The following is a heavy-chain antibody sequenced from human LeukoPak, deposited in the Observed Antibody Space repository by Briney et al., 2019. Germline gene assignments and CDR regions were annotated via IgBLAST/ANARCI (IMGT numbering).Heavy chain of an antibody. CDR2: IISGGGDT. D-gene: IGHD6-6*01. CDR3: AKAEGSTLFYYGVDV. J-gene: IGHJ6*02. CDR1: KFTFGNYA. Sequence: GGSPRLSCVASKFTFGNYAMNWVRQAPGKGLEWVSTIISGGGDTYYAGSVKGRFTISRDNSKNTLFLRMNSLRAEDTAVYYCAKAEGSTLFYYGVDVWGQGTTVTVSS. V-gene: IGHV3-23*01.